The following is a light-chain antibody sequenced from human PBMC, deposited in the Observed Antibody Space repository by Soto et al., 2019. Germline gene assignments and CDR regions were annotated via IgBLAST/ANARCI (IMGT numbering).Light chain of an antibody. V-gene: IGKV1-12*01. CDR2: AAS. Sequence: DIQMTQSPSSVYASVGHRVTITCRTTQGISSWLAWYQQKPGKAPKLLIYAASSLQSGVPSRFSGSGSGTDFTLTISRLEPEDFAVYYCQYYDKLAKAITFGQGTRLDIK. CDR1: QGISSW. CDR3: QYYDKLAKAIT. J-gene: IGKJ5*01.